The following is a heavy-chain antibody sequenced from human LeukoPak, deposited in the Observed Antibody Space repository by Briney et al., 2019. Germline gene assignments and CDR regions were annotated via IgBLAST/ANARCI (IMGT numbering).Heavy chain of an antibody. D-gene: IGHD3-10*01. Sequence: PSETLSLTCTVSGASISSWYWSWIRQPPGKGLEWIGYIYYSGSTNYNPSLKSRVTISVDTSKNQFSLKLSSVTAADTAVYYCASSMVRGVIGYWGQGTLVTVSS. CDR3: ASSMVRGVIGY. CDR1: GASISSWY. V-gene: IGHV4-59*01. CDR2: IYYSGST. J-gene: IGHJ4*02.